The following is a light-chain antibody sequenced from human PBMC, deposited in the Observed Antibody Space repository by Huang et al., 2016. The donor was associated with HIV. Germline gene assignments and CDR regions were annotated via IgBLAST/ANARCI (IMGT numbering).Light chain of an antibody. CDR2: DAY. J-gene: IGKJ3*01. Sequence: DIQMTQSPASLSASVGDRVTITCQASQDISNFMNWYHQKPGEAPKLLIYDAYNLETGVPSRCTGSGYGTNFLFTINSLQPEDIGTYYCQQYDTSFTFGPGTTVDIK. CDR3: QQYDTSFT. CDR1: QDISNF. V-gene: IGKV1-33*01.